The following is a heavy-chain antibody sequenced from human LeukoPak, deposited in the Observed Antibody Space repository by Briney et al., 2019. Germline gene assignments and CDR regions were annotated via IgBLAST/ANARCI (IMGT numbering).Heavy chain of an antibody. J-gene: IGHJ6*03. CDR1: GGSISSYY. V-gene: IGHV4-4*07. Sequence: SETLSLTCTVSGGSISSYYWSWIRQPAGKGLEWIGRIYTSGSTNYNPSLKSRVTTSVDTSKNQFSLKLSSVTAADTAVYYCARDRHYYDSSGYYYSYYYYMDVWGKGTTVTVSS. D-gene: IGHD3-22*01. CDR3: ARDRHYYDSSGYYYSYYYYMDV. CDR2: IYTSGST.